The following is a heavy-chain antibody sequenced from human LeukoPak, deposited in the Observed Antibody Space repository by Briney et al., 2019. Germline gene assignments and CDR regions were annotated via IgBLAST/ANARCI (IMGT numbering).Heavy chain of an antibody. V-gene: IGHV4-4*07. D-gene: IGHD1-14*01. J-gene: IGHJ4*02. CDR1: GGSISSYY. CDR2: IYTSGST. CDR3: ARRSPDSSFDY. Sequence: SETLSLTCTVSGGSISSYYWNWIRQPAGKGLEWIGRIYTSGSTNYNPSLKSRVTISVDTSKNQFSLKLSSVTAVDTAVYYCARRSPDSSFDYWGQGTLVTVSS.